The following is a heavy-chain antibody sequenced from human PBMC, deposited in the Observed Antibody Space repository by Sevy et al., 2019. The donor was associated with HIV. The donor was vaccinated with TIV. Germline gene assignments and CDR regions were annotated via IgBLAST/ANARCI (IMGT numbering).Heavy chain of an antibody. Sequence: SETLSLTCTVSEDSISSGTYYWSWIRQPAGKGLQWIGRIHTSGTTNSHPSLRSRVTMSIDTAKNQFSLELRSVTAEDTAVYYCARGKYYYGSRSLLGEQFDPWGQGILVTVSS. J-gene: IGHJ5*02. CDR2: IHTSGTT. CDR1: EDSISSGTYY. D-gene: IGHD3-10*01. V-gene: IGHV4-61*02. CDR3: ARGKYYYGSRSLLGEQFDP.